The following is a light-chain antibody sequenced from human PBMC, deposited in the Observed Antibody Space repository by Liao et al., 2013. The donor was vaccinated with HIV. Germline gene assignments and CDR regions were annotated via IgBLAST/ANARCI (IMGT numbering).Light chain of an antibody. CDR2: QDR. Sequence: SYELTQPPSVSVSPGQTASITCSGDKLGNKYSYWYQQKPGQSPVMVIYQDRKRPSGIPERFAGSNSGNTATLTISGTQAMDEADYYCQVWDSRSDLGVVFGGGTKLTVL. V-gene: IGLV3-1*01. CDR1: KLGNKY. CDR3: QVWDSRSDLGVV. J-gene: IGLJ3*02.